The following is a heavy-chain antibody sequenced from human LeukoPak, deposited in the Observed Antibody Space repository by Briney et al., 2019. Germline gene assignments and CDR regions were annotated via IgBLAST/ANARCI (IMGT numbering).Heavy chain of an antibody. Sequence: GESLKISCKGSGYSFTSYWIGWVRQMPGKGLEWMGIIYPGDSDTRYSPSFQGQVTISADKSISTAYLQWSSLKASDTAMYYCATLPSSSVGAAYLYFDYWGQGTLVTVSS. D-gene: IGHD1-26*01. V-gene: IGHV5-51*01. CDR1: GYSFTSYW. CDR3: ATLPSSSVGAAYLYFDY. CDR2: IYPGDSDT. J-gene: IGHJ4*02.